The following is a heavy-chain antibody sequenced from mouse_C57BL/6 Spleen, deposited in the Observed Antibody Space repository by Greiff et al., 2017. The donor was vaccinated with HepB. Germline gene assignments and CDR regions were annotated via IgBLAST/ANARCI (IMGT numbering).Heavy chain of an antibody. CDR1: GYTFTDYY. J-gene: IGHJ2*01. Sequence: EVQLQQSGPELVKPGASVKISCKASGYTFTDYYMNWVKQSHGKSLEWIGDINPNNGGTSYNQKFKGKATLTVDKSSSTAYMELRSLTSEDSAVYYCARGDGSSRGDFDYWGQGTTLTVSS. CDR3: ARGDGSSRGDFDY. CDR2: INPNNGGT. D-gene: IGHD1-1*01. V-gene: IGHV1-26*01.